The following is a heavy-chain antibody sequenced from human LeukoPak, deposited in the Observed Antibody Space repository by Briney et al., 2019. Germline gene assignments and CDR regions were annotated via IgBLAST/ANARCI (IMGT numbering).Heavy chain of an antibody. V-gene: IGHV1-24*01. CDR3: ATIRKDYSNYVLDY. J-gene: IGHJ4*02. CDR1: GYTLTELS. Sequence: ASVKVSCKVSGYTLTELSMHWVRLAPGKGLEWMGGFDPEDGETIYAQKFQGRVTMTEDTSTDTAYTELSSLRSEDTAVYYCATIRKDYSNYVLDYWGQGTLVTVSS. D-gene: IGHD4-11*01. CDR2: FDPEDGET.